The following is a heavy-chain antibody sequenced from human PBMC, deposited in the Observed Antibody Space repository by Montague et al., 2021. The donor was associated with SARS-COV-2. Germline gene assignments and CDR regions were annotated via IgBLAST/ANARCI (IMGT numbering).Heavy chain of an antibody. CDR2: GSNK. D-gene: IGHD2/OR15-2a*01. CDR3: SRTLLDYYGMDV. J-gene: IGHJ6*02. Sequence: GSNKYYADSVKGRFTISRDNSKNTPYLQMNSLRAEDTAVYYFSRTLLDYYGMDVWGQGTTVTVSS. V-gene: IGHV3-30-3*01.